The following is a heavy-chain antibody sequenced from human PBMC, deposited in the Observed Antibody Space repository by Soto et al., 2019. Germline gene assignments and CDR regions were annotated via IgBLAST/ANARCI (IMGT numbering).Heavy chain of an antibody. CDR1: GFTFSSYA. V-gene: IGHV3-23*01. J-gene: IGHJ6*02. CDR3: ANAPSPAYSYYYYNYGMDV. D-gene: IGHD2-15*01. CDR2: ISGSGGST. Sequence: PGGSLRLSCAASGFTFSSYAMSWVRQAPGKGLEWVSAISGSGGSTYYADSVKGRFTISRDNSKNTLYLQMNSLRAEDTAVYYCANAPSPAYSYYYYNYGMDVWGQVSTVTVSS.